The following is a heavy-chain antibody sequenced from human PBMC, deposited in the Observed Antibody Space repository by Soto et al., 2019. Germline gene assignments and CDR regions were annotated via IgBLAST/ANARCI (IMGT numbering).Heavy chain of an antibody. J-gene: IGHJ5*02. Sequence: QVQLQESGPGLVRPSQTLSLSCTVSGGSISNSANHWSWIRQHPGEGLEWIGYIYYSGGTYYSPSLKGRVTKSIDASKKQFSLKLSSVTAADPGVYYCAKGVRGVPNWFDPWGQGTLVTVSS. D-gene: IGHD3-10*01. CDR2: IYYSGGT. V-gene: IGHV4-31*03. CDR3: AKGVRGVPNWFDP. CDR1: GGSISNSANH.